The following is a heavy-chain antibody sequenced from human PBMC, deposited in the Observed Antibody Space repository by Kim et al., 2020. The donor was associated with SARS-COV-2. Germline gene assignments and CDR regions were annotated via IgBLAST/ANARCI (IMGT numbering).Heavy chain of an antibody. Sequence: GESLKISCKGSGYSFTSYWIDWVRQMPGKGLEWMGIIYPGDSDTRYSPSFQGQVTISADKSISTAYLQWSSLKASDTAMYYCATRIAVAGTLPDYWGQGTLVTVSS. CDR3: ATRIAVAGTLPDY. J-gene: IGHJ4*02. CDR2: IYPGDSDT. D-gene: IGHD6-19*01. CDR1: GYSFTSYW. V-gene: IGHV5-51*01.